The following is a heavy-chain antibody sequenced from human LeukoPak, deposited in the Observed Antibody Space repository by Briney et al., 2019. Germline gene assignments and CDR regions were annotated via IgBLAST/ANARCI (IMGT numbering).Heavy chain of an antibody. V-gene: IGHV3-21*01. D-gene: IGHD4-11*01. CDR3: ARASREGSNYGGY. Sequence: KTGGSLRLSCAASGFTFSSYSMNWVRQAPGKGLEWVSSISKSSGYIYYADSVKGRFTISRDNAKNSLYLQMNSLRAEDTAVYYCARASREGSNYGGYWGQGTLVTVSS. CDR2: ISKSSGYI. CDR1: GFTFSSYS. J-gene: IGHJ4*02.